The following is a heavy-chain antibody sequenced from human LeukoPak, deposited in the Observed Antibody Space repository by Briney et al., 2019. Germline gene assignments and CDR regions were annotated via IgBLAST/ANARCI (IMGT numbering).Heavy chain of an antibody. Sequence: PGGSLRLSCAASGFTFRNFGLHWVRQAPGKGLEWVAGISPDGTTQFYTDSVKGRFTISRDNSMTTVDLQMNSLQPEDTAVYYCARDVILTAPGPSRIDYWGQGTLVIVSS. CDR3: ARDVILTAPGPSRIDY. V-gene: IGHV3-30*04. J-gene: IGHJ4*02. D-gene: IGHD3-9*01. CDR1: GFTFRNFG. CDR2: ISPDGTTQ.